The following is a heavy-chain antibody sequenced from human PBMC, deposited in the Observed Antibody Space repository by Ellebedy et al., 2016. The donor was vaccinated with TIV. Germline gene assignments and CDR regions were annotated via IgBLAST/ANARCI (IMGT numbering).Heavy chain of an antibody. J-gene: IGHJ4*02. CDR3: ARGDYGSGSYYQFDY. V-gene: IGHV1-2*02. CDR1: GYTFTDYY. D-gene: IGHD3-10*01. CDR2: IDPNSGDT. Sequence: AASVKVSCKASGYTFTDYYMHWVRQAPGQGLEWMAWIDPNSGDTNYAQKFQGRVTMTRDTSTSTVYMELSSLRSEDTAVYYCARGDYGSGSYYQFDYWGQGTLVTVSS.